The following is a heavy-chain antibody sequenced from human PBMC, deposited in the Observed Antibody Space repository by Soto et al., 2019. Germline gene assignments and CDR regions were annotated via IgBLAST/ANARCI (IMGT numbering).Heavy chain of an antibody. CDR3: ARGGYGSGSYYRRSYYYYYGMDV. D-gene: IGHD3-10*01. CDR1: GGSFIGYY. J-gene: IGHJ6*02. Sequence: SETLSLTCAVYGGSFIGYYCIFIRHPPWKWLEWIVEINHSGSTNYNPSLKSRVTISVDTSKNRFSLKLSSVTAADTAVYYCARGGYGSGSYYRRSYYYYYGMDVWGQGTTVTVSS. V-gene: IGHV4-34*01. CDR2: INHSGST.